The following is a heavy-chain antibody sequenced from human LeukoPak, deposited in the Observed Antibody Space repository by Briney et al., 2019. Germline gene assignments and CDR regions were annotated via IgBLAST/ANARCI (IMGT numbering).Heavy chain of an antibody. CDR3: AREMGTYGYAPFDY. CDR2: VKQDGNEK. Sequence: PGGSLRLSCTVSGFTFNGYWMTWVRQAPGKGLEWVANVKQDGNEKNYVDSVKGRFTISRDSAKNSLYLQMNSLRVEDTAVYYCAREMGTYGYAPFDYWGQGTLVTVSS. V-gene: IGHV3-7*01. D-gene: IGHD5-18*01. J-gene: IGHJ4*02. CDR1: GFTFNGYW.